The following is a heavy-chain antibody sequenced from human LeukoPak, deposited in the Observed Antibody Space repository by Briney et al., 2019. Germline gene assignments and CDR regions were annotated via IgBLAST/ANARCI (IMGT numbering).Heavy chain of an antibody. CDR2: ISYSGNT. CDR1: GGSISSYY. CDR3: AKLGSSLDVFDI. J-gene: IGHJ3*02. D-gene: IGHD3-10*01. Sequence: SETLSLPCSVSGGSISSYYWSWIRQPPGKGLEGIGYISYSGNTNYNPSLKGRVTISVDTSKNQFSLKLSSVTAADTAVYYCAKLGSSLDVFDIWGQGTMVTVSS. V-gene: IGHV4-59*01.